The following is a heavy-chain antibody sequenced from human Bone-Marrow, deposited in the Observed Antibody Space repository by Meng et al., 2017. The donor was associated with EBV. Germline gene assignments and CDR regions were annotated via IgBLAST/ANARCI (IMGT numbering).Heavy chain of an antibody. J-gene: IGHJ4*02. Sequence: LQESGPRLVKPSGTLPLSCCVSDGYISSSNGWTWVRQPPGKGLEWIGEIYHRGSTNYNTSLKSRVTLSVDKSKNQFSLKLRSVTAADTAVYYCLLQVQDDDYWGQGTLVTVSS. CDR3: LLQVQDDDY. CDR1: DGYISSSNG. V-gene: IGHV4-4*02. CDR2: IYHRGST. D-gene: IGHD1-1*01.